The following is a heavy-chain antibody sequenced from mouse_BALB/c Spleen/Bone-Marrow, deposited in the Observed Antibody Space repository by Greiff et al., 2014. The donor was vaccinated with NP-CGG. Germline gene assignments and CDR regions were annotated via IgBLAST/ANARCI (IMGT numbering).Heavy chain of an antibody. D-gene: IGHD1-1*01. CDR2: INPYNGGT. Sequence: EVQLQQSGPELVKPGASMEISCKASGYSFTGYTMNWVKQSHGKNLEWIGLINPYNGGTNYNQKFKDKATLTVDKSSSTAYMELLSLTSEDSAVYYCAREATTGYYFDYWGQGTTLTVSS. CDR1: GYSFTGYT. V-gene: IGHV1-26*01. CDR3: AREATTGYYFDY. J-gene: IGHJ2*01.